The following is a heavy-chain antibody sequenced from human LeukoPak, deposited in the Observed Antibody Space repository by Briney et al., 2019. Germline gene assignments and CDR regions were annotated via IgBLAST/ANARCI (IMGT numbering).Heavy chain of an antibody. CDR2: INPNSGGT. V-gene: IGHV1-2*02. CDR1: GYTFTGYY. Sequence: ASVKVSCKASGYTFTGYYMHWVRQAPGQGLEWMGWINPNSGGTNYAQKFQGRVTMTRDTSISTAYMELSRLRSDDTAVYYCARDLCGSGSYWDPEYYYYYYGMDVWGQGTTVTVSS. D-gene: IGHD3-10*01. CDR3: ARDLCGSGSYWDPEYYYYYYGMDV. J-gene: IGHJ6*02.